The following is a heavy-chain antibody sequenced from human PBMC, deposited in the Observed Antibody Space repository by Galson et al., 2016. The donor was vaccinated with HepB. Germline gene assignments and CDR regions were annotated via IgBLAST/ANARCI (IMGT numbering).Heavy chain of an antibody. D-gene: IGHD1-26*01. CDR2: IIPILGIT. CDR1: GGTFSSYT. V-gene: IGHV1-69*04. Sequence: SVKVSCKASGGTFSSYTISWVRQAPGQGLEWMGRIIPILGITNYAQNFQGRVTITADKSTSTAYMELSSLRSEGTAVYYCARDHPGGGSDYWGQGTLVTVSS. CDR3: ARDHPGGGSDY. J-gene: IGHJ4*02.